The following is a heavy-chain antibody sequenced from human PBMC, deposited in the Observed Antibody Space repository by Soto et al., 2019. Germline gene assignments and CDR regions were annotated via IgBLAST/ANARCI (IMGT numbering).Heavy chain of an antibody. V-gene: IGHV3-7*01. CDR1: GFTFSSYW. CDR3: ARIASAGRGGDV. CDR2: IKQDGSEK. Sequence: EVQLVESGGGLVQPGGSLRLSCAASGFTFSSYWMSWVRQAPVTGLEWVGNIKQDGSEKNYVDFVEGRFTISRDNAENSLYLQMNSLRAEDTAVYYCARIASAGRGGDVWGQGTTVVFSS. D-gene: IGHD6-13*01. J-gene: IGHJ6*02.